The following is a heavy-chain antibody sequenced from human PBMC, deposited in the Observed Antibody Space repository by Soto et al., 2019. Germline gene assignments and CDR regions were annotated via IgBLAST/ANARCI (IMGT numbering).Heavy chain of an antibody. CDR3: ARDAGIAARTFDP. CDR2: IIPIFGTA. Sequence: ASVKVSCKASGGTFSSYAISWVRQAPGQGLEWMGGIIPIFGTANYAQKFQGRVTITADESTSTAYMELSSLRSEDTAVYYCARDAGIAARTFDPWGQGTLVTVSS. J-gene: IGHJ5*02. CDR1: GGTFSSYA. D-gene: IGHD6-6*01. V-gene: IGHV1-69*13.